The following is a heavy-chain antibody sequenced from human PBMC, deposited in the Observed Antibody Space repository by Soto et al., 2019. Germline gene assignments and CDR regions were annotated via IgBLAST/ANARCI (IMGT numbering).Heavy chain of an antibody. CDR3: TRRYYYDSSGWVLDAFDI. D-gene: IGHD3-22*01. J-gene: IGHJ3*02. V-gene: IGHV3-49*03. CDR1: GFTFGDYA. CDR2: IRSKAYGGTT. Sequence: GGSLRLSCTASGFTFGDYAMSWFRQAPGKGLEWVGFIRSKAYGGTTEYAASVKGRFTISRDDSKSIAYLQMNSLKTEDTAVYYCTRRYYYDSSGWVLDAFDIWGQGTMVTVSS.